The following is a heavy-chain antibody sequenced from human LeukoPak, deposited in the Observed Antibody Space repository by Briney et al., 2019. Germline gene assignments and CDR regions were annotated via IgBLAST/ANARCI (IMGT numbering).Heavy chain of an antibody. V-gene: IGHV3-33*01. J-gene: IGHJ3*02. CDR1: GFTFSNYA. CDR3: ARGAYRSGSRCPGAFDI. Sequence: PGGSLRLSCAASGFTFSNYAMYWVRQAPGKGLEWVAIIWYDGSNKYYADSVKGRFTISRDNSKNTLYLQMNSLRAEDTAVYYCARGAYRSGSRCPGAFDIWGQGTMVTVSS. D-gene: IGHD2-15*01. CDR2: IWYDGSNK.